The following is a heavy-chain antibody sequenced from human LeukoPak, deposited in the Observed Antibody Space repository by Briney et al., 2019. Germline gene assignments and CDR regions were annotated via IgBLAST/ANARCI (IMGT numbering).Heavy chain of an antibody. CDR3: AREEFHDHSSGYYERWYFDL. Sequence: IPSETLSLTCTVSGGSISSYYWSWIRQPAGKGLEWIRRIYTSGNTNYNPSLKSRVTMSVDTSKNQFSLKLSSVTAADTAVYYCAREEFHDHSSGYYERWYFDLWGGGTLVTASS. CDR1: GGSISSYY. CDR2: IYTSGNT. J-gene: IGHJ2*01. V-gene: IGHV4-4*07. D-gene: IGHD3-22*01.